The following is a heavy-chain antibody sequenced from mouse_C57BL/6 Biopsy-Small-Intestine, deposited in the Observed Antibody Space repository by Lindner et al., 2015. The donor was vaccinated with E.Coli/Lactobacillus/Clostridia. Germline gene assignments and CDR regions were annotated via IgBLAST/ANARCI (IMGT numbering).Heavy chain of an antibody. Sequence: SVKVSCKASGYPFSDYGINWVRQAPGQGLEWMGWISAYNGHTNYLQKFQDRVTLTIDASTTTAYMELRSLSSDDTAVYYCARDLLTLTLTTQGGYWGQGTLVSVSS. CDR2: ISAYNGHT. V-gene: IGHV1-20*01. J-gene: IGHJ4*01. D-gene: IGHD6-1*01. CDR3: ARDLLTLTLTTQGGY. CDR1: GYPFSDYG.